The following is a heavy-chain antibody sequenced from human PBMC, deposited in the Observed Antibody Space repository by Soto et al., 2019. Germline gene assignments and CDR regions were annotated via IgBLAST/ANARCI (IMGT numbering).Heavy chain of an antibody. Sequence: PGGSPRLSCAACGVTVCSYAMSGVRQEPGKGLEWVSAISGSGGSTYYADSVKGRFTISRDNSKNTLYLQMNSLRAEDTAVYYSAKEDSGSYYLVGYYGMDVWGQGTTVTVSS. J-gene: IGHJ6*02. D-gene: IGHD1-26*01. V-gene: IGHV3-23*01. CDR2: ISGSGGST. CDR1: GVTVCSYA. CDR3: AKEDSGSYYLVGYYGMDV.